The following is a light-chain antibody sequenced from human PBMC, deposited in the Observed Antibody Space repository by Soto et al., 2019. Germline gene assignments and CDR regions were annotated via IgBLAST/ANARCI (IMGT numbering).Light chain of an antibody. Sequence: DIIMPQSAATLSVSPGERATLXCRASQNVSSNLAWYQQKPGQAPSLLIYGASTRATGTPARFSGSGSGTEFTLTISSLQSEDFAVYYCQQRSKWPLTVGGGTKVDIK. V-gene: IGKV3-15*01. CDR2: GAS. J-gene: IGKJ4*01. CDR3: QQRSKWPLT. CDR1: QNVSSN.